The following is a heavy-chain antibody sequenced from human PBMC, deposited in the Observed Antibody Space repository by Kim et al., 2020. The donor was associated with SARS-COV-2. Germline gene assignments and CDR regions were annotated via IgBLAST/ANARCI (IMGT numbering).Heavy chain of an antibody. D-gene: IGHD3-10*01. CDR2: T. CDR3: ARDASGRLFDP. V-gene: IGHV1-46*01. Sequence: TIYGQRSQGRVTMTRDTSTGTVYMELSSLRSEDTAVYYCARDASGRLFDPWCQGTLVTVSS. J-gene: IGHJ5*02.